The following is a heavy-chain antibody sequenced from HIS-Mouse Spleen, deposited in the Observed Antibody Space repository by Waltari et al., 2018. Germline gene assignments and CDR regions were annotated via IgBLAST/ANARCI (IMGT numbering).Heavy chain of an antibody. J-gene: IGHJ1*01. V-gene: IGHV3-33*06. CDR3: AKEGVVYSSDKYFQH. CDR2: IWHDGGNK. Sequence: QVQLVESGGGVVQPGRSLRLSCAASGFTFSSYGMHWVRQAPGKGLGWGAVIWHDGGNKYYADSVKGRFTISRDNSKNTLYLQMNSLRAEDTAVYYCAKEGVVYSSDKYFQHWGQGTLVTVSS. D-gene: IGHD6-19*01. CDR1: GFTFSSYG.